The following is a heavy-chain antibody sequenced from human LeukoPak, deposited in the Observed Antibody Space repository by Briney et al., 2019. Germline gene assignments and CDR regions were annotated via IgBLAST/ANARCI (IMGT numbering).Heavy chain of an antibody. D-gene: IGHD2-21*01. CDR1: GGSFSGYY. J-gene: IGHJ3*02. Sequence: SETLSLTCAVYGGSFSGYYWSWIRQPPGKGLEWVGEVNHSGSTNYNPSLKSRVTISVDTSKNQFSLKLSSVTAADTAVYYCAREEGIPDAFDIWGQGTMVTVSS. CDR3: AREEGIPDAFDI. CDR2: VNHSGST. V-gene: IGHV4-34*01.